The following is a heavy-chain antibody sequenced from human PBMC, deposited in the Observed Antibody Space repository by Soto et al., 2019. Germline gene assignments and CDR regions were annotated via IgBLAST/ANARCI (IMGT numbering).Heavy chain of an antibody. Sequence: EVQLVESGGGLAKPGGSLRLSCAASGFTFSSYSMNWVRQAPGKGLEWVSSISSSSSYIYYADSVKGRFTISRDNAKNSLYLQMNSLRAEDTAVYYCARPPRGDPNTYYFDYWGQGTLVTVSS. CDR3: ARPPRGDPNTYYFDY. CDR2: ISSSSSYI. V-gene: IGHV3-21*01. CDR1: GFTFSSYS. D-gene: IGHD4-17*01. J-gene: IGHJ4*02.